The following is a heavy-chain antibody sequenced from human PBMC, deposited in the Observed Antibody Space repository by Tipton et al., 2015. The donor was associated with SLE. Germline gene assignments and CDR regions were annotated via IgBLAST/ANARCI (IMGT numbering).Heavy chain of an antibody. V-gene: IGHV4-39*07. J-gene: IGHJ2*01. CDR2: IYYSGST. CDR3: ARGYGGYWYFDL. CDR1: GGSISSSSYY. Sequence: LRLSCTVSGGSISSSSYYWVWIRQPPGKGLEWIGSIYYSGSTYYNPSLKSRVTISEDMSKNQFSLKLSSVSAADTAVYYCARGYGGYWYFDLWGRGTLVTVSS. D-gene: IGHD4-23*01.